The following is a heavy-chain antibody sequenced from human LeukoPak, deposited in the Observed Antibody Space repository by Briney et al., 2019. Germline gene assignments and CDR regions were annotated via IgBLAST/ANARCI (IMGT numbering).Heavy chain of an antibody. CDR3: AKMGVGDTYDAFDI. CDR1: GFTFSSYA. Sequence: PGGSLRLSCAASGFTFSSYAMSWVRQTPGKGLEWVSSININGDRTYYADSVRGRFTISRDNFMNTLYLQMNNLRAEDTALYYCAKMGVGDTYDAFDIWGQGTMVTVSS. CDR2: ININGDRT. J-gene: IGHJ3*02. D-gene: IGHD3-16*01. V-gene: IGHV3-23*01.